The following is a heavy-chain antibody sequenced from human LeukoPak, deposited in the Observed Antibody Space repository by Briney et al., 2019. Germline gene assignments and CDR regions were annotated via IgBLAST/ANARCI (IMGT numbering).Heavy chain of an antibody. J-gene: IGHJ4*02. CDR2: INHSGST. Sequence: SETLSLTCAVYGGPFSGYYWSWIRQPPGKGREWIGEINHSGSTNYNPSLKSRVTISVDTSKNQFSLKLNSVTAADTAVYFCARHYGLNYYDSSAYEYWGQGTLVTVSS. D-gene: IGHD3-22*01. CDR1: GGPFSGYY. V-gene: IGHV4-34*01. CDR3: ARHYGLNYYDSSAYEY.